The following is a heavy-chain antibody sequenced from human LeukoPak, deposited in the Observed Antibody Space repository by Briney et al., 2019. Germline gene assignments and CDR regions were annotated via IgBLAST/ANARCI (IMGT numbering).Heavy chain of an antibody. D-gene: IGHD3-10*01. CDR1: GYTFTSYD. Sequence: GASVKVSCKASGYTFTSYDINWVRQATGQGLEWMGWMNPNSGNTGYAQKFQGRVTMTRNTSISTAYMELSSLRSEDTAVYYCAREFYGSDYIDYWGQGTLVTVSS. V-gene: IGHV1-8*01. CDR3: AREFYGSDYIDY. J-gene: IGHJ4*02. CDR2: MNPNSGNT.